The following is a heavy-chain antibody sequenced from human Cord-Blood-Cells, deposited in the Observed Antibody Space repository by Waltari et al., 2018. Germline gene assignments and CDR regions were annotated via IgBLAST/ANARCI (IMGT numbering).Heavy chain of an antibody. J-gene: IGHJ4*02. CDR2: IYYTGST. V-gene: IGHV4-30-4*08. Sequence: QVQLQESGPGLVKTSQTLSLTCNVSAGSILSGDYYWSWIRQPPGKGLELSGYIYYTGSTYYNPSLKSRVTISVDTSKNQFSLKLSSVTAADTAVYYCARSQRIRIDYWGQGTLVTVSS. CDR1: AGSILSGDYY. D-gene: IGHD2-15*01. CDR3: ARSQRIRIDY.